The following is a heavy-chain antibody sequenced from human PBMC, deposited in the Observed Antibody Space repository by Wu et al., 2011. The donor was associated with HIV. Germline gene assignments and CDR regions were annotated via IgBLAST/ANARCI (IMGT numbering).Heavy chain of an antibody. J-gene: IGHJ4*02. CDR1: GYIFSGYY. V-gene: IGHV1-2*02. Sequence: QVQLVQPGAEVKKPGASVKVSCKASGYIFSGYYIHWVRQAPGQGLEWMGWINPNSGGTNYAQKFQGRVTMTRDTSIITAYMELSRLRSDDTAVYYCVRDLGGADFDYWGQGTLVTVSS. CDR3: VRDLGGADFDY. CDR2: INPNSGGT. D-gene: IGHD1-26*01.